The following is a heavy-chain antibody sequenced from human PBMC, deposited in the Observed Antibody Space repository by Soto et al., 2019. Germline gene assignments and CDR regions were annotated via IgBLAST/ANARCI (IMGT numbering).Heavy chain of an antibody. CDR3: SSPCGSGGSYYSSGVDV. CDR1: GGTFSSYA. CDR2: IIPIFGTA. J-gene: IGHJ6*02. D-gene: IGHD6-19*01. Sequence: QVQLVQSGAEVKKPGSSVKVSCKASGGTFSSYAISWVRQAPGQGLEWMGGIIPIFGTADYAQKFQGRVTITADESTSTAYMGLRSLRSADPAVSFCSSPCGSGGSYYSSGVDVWGHGTTVTVSS. V-gene: IGHV1-69*12.